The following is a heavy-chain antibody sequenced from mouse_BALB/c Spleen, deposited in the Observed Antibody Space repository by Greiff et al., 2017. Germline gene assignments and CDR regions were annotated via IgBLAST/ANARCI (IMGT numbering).Heavy chain of an antibody. D-gene: IGHD1-1*01. J-gene: IGHJ4*01. CDR2: IWSGGST. V-gene: IGHV2-2*02. CDR3: ATTYYGSIYAMDY. CDR1: GFSLTSYG. Sequence: QVQLQQSGPGLVQPSQSLSITCTVSGFSLTSYGVHWVRQSPGKGLEWLGVIWSGGSTDYNAAFISRLSISKDNSNSQVFFKMNSLQANDTAIYYCATTYYGSIYAMDYWGQGTSVTVSS.